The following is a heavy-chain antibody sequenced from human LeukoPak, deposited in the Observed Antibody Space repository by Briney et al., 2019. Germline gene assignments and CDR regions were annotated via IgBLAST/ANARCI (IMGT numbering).Heavy chain of an antibody. D-gene: IGHD4/OR15-4a*01. CDR2: ISSSSSSYI. Sequence: GGSLRLSCAASGFTFSSYSMNWVRQAPGEGLEWVPSISSSSSSYIYYADSVKGRFTISRDNAKNSLHLQMNSLRAEDTAVYYCARRAGAYSHPYDYWGQGTLVTVSS. CDR1: GFTFSSYS. J-gene: IGHJ4*02. V-gene: IGHV3-21*04. CDR3: ARRAGAYSHPYDY.